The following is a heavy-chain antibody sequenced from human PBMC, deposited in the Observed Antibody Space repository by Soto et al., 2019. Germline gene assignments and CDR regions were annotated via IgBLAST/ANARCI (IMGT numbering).Heavy chain of an antibody. CDR3: VKQRGSGKTYFVSLID. Sequence: EVQLLESGGGLVQPGGSLRLSCETSGFSFNSYAMTWVRQAPGMGLEWVAVINYNSRATFHAQSVKGRFTISRDNSRNTVFLQMDSLRAKDTAVYYIVKQRGSGKTYFVSLIDWCLGTTVIVS. CDR2: INYNSRAT. J-gene: IGHJ6*02. D-gene: IGHD3-10*01. V-gene: IGHV3-23*01. CDR1: GFSFNSYA.